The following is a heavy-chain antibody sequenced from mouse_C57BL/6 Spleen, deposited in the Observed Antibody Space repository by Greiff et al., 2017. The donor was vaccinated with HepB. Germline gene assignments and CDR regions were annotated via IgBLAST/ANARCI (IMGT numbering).Heavy chain of an antibody. CDR1: GYTFTSYW. CDR2: IDPSDSYT. J-gene: IGHJ2*01. CDR3: ARSHHYYGSSFDY. D-gene: IGHD1-1*01. Sequence: VKLQQPGAELVMPGASVKLSCKASGYTFTSYWMHWVKQRPGQGLEWIGEIDPSDSYTNYNQKFKGKSTLTVDKSSSTAYMQLSSLTSEDSAVYYCARSHHYYGSSFDYWGQGTTLTVSS. V-gene: IGHV1-69*01.